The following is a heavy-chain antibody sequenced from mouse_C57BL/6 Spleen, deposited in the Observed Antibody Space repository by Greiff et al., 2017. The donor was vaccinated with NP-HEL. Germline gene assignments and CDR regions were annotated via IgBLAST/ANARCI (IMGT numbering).Heavy chain of an antibody. CDR1: GYAFSSSW. CDR3: ARSGGYDPWFAY. CDR2: IYPGDGDT. D-gene: IGHD2-3*01. V-gene: IGHV1-82*01. Sequence: QVQLQQSGPELVKPGASVKISCKASGYAFSSSWMNWVKQRPGKGLEWIGRIYPGDGDTNYNGKFKGKATLTADKSSSTAYMQLSSLTSEDSAVYFCARSGGYDPWFAYWGQGTLVTVSA. J-gene: IGHJ3*01.